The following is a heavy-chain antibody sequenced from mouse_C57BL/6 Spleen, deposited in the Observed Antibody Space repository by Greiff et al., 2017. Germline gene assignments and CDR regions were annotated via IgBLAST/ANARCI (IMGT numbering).Heavy chain of an antibody. CDR1: GYTFTSYW. V-gene: IGHV1-52*01. Sequence: QVQLQQPGAELVRPGSSVKLSCKASGYTFTSYWMHWVQQRPIQGLEWIGNIDPSDSETHYTQKFKDKATLTGDKSSSTAYMQLSSLTSEDSAVYYCARGFITTDGYFDVWGTGTTVTVSA. D-gene: IGHD1-1*01. CDR3: ARGFITTDGYFDV. J-gene: IGHJ1*03. CDR2: IDPSDSET.